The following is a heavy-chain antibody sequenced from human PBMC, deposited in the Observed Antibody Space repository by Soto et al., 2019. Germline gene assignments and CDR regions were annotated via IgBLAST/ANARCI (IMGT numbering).Heavy chain of an antibody. V-gene: IGHV1-69*01. Sequence: QVQLVQSGAEVKKPGSSVKVSCKASGGTFSSYAISWVRQAPGQGLEWMGGIIPIFGTANYAQKFQGRVTITADESTGTAYMELSSLRSEDTAVYYCARYAGTGTTYYYYYGMDVWGQGTTVTVSS. J-gene: IGHJ6*02. D-gene: IGHD1-7*01. CDR1: GGTFSSYA. CDR3: ARYAGTGTTYYYYYGMDV. CDR2: IIPIFGTA.